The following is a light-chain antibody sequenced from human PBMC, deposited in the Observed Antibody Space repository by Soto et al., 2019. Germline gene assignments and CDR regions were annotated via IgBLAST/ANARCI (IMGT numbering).Light chain of an antibody. CDR2: EAS. Sequence: EIVLTQSPATLSLSPVERATLSCRASQSVSSYLAWYQQKPGQAPRLLMYEASTRATGIPARFSGSGSGTEFTLTISSLQSEDFAVYYCQQYNNWPPITFGQGTRLEIK. J-gene: IGKJ5*01. CDR3: QQYNNWPPIT. V-gene: IGKV3D-15*01. CDR1: QSVSSY.